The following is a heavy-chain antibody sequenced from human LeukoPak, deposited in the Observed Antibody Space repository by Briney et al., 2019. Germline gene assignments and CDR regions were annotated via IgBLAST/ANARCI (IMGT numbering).Heavy chain of an antibody. V-gene: IGHV4-31*03. CDR2: IYYSGST. Sequence: SGTLSLTCTVSGGSISSGGYYWSWIRQHPGKGLEWIGYIYYSGSTYYNPSLKSRVTISVDTSKNQFSLKLSSVTAADTAVYYCARDSSGYYYLFDYWGQGTLVTVSS. D-gene: IGHD3-22*01. J-gene: IGHJ4*02. CDR3: ARDSSGYYYLFDY. CDR1: GGSISSGGYY.